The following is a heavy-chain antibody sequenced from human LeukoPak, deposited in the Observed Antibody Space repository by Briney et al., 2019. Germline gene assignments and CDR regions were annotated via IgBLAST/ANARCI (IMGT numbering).Heavy chain of an antibody. D-gene: IGHD6-13*01. V-gene: IGHV1-18*01. J-gene: IGHJ4*02. CDR1: GYTFTSYA. Sequence: ASVKVSCKASGYTFTSYAISWVRQAPGQGLEWMGWISAYNGNTNYAQNLQGRVTMTTDTSTSTAYMELSSLRSDDTAVYYCARYSLLSSSCDYWGQGTLVTVSS. CDR3: ARYSLLSSSCDY. CDR2: ISAYNGNT.